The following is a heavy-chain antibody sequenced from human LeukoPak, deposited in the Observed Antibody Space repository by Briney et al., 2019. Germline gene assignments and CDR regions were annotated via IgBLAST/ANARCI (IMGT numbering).Heavy chain of an antibody. D-gene: IGHD2-15*01. CDR2: ISSSGSTI. CDR1: GFTFSSNS. V-gene: IGHV3-48*04. J-gene: IGHJ6*03. Sequence: GGSLRLSCAASGFTFSSNSMNWVRQAPGKGLEWVSYISSSGSTIYYADSVKGRFTISRDNAKNSLYLQMNSLRAEDTAIYYCAKNGDRGAYCTGGTCYPYFYYYMDVWGKGTTVTI. CDR3: AKNGDRGAYCTGGTCYPYFYYYMDV.